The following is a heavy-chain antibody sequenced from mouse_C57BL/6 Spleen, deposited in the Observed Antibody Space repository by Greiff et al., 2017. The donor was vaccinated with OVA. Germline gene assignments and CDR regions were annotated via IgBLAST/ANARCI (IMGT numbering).Heavy chain of an antibody. CDR2: IDPSDSYT. Sequence: QVQLQQPGAELVMPGASVKLSCKASGYTFTSYWMHWVKQRPGQGLEWIGEIDPSDSYTNYNQKFKGKSTLTVDESSSTAYMQLSSLTSEDSAVYYCARLSPWTWFAYWGQGTLVTVSA. CDR1: GYTFTSYW. J-gene: IGHJ3*01. CDR3: ARLSPWTWFAY. V-gene: IGHV1-69*01.